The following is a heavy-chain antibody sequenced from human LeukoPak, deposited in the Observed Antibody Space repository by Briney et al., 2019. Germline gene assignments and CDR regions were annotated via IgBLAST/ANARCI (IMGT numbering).Heavy chain of an antibody. D-gene: IGHD6-25*01. V-gene: IGHV3-48*02. CDR1: GFTFSTYS. CDR3: ARGIRGYYLDY. Sequence: GGSLRLSCAASGFTFSTYSMNWVRQAPGEGLEWVSYITSDSNSIYYADSLNGRFIISRDNAKNSLYLQMNSLGDEDTAVYYCARGIRGYYLDYWGQG. CDR2: ITSDSNSI. J-gene: IGHJ4*02.